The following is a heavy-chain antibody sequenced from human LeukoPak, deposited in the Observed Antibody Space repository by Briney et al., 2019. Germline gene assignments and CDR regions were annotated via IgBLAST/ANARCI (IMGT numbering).Heavy chain of an antibody. D-gene: IGHD4-17*01. CDR3: ARSGETSTTVTPFDY. CDR1: GGSISSGGYY. Sequence: PSETLSLTCTVSGGSISSGGYYWSWIRQHPGKGLEWIGYIYYSGSTYYNPSLKSRVTISVDTSKNQFSLKLSSVTAADTAVYYCARSGETSTTVTPFDYWGQGTLVTVSS. CDR2: IYYSGST. V-gene: IGHV4-31*03. J-gene: IGHJ4*02.